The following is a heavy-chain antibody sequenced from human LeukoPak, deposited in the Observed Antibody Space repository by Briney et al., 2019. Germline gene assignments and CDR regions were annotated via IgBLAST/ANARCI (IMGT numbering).Heavy chain of an antibody. CDR2: ISGDGGST. Sequence: GGSLRLSCAASGFTFDDYAMHWVRQAPGKGLEWVSLISGDGGSTYYADSVKVRFTLYRDNSKNSLYLQMNSLRTEDTALYYCAKAVGPWGTSAIGYFDLWGRGTLVTVSS. CDR1: GFTFDDYA. CDR3: AKAVGPWGTSAIGYFDL. J-gene: IGHJ2*01. V-gene: IGHV3-43*02. D-gene: IGHD1-1*01.